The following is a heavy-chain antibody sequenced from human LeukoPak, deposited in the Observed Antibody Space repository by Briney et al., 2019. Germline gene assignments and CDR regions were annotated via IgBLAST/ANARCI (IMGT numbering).Heavy chain of an antibody. V-gene: IGHV3-30*18. Sequence: GGSLRLSCAASGFPFSSFGMHWVRQAPGKGLVSSAAISYDGSSQYYADSVKGRFTISRDNSKNTLFLQMNSLRVEDTAVYYCAKDLSYDYVWGSYRPLGTSYGMDVWGQGTTVTVSS. D-gene: IGHD3-16*02. J-gene: IGHJ6*02. CDR3: AKDLSYDYVWGSYRPLGTSYGMDV. CDR1: GFPFSSFG. CDR2: ISYDGSSQ.